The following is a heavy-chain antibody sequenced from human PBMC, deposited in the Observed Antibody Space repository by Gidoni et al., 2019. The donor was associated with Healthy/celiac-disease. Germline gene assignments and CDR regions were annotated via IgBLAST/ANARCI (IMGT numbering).Heavy chain of an antibody. D-gene: IGHD3-9*01. J-gene: IGHJ6*02. CDR3: AREFDILTGYYENYYYYGMDV. V-gene: IGHV6-1*01. CDR1: GDSVSSNSAA. CDR2: TYYRSKWYN. Sequence: QVQLQQSGPGLVKPSQTLSLTCAISGDSVSSNSAAWNWIRQSPSRGLEWLGRTYYRSKWYNDYAVSVKSRITINPDTSKNQFSLQLNSVTPEDTAVYYCAREFDILTGYYENYYYYGMDVWGQGTTVTVSS.